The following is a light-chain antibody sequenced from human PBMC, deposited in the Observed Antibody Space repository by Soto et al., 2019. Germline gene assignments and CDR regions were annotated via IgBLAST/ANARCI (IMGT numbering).Light chain of an antibody. CDR3: QQYDKWPPYT. CDR1: DSVNRN. CDR2: GAT. V-gene: IGKV3-15*01. J-gene: IGKJ2*01. Sequence: EIVMTQSPATLSVSPGERATLSCRASDSVNRNLAWYQQKPGQGPRLLIYGATTRATGIPVRFSGSGTGTEFTLTISSLQSEDFAVYYCQQYDKWPPYTFGQGTKLEIK.